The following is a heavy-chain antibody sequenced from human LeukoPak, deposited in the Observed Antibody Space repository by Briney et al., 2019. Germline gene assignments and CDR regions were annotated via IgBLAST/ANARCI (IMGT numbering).Heavy chain of an antibody. CDR1: AASIKSNH. D-gene: IGHD3-10*01. CDR2: IYSTGST. Sequence: PSETLSLTCTLSAASIKSNHWSWIRHPPGKGLEGIGYIYSTGSTSYNPSLKSRVTISVDTSKNQFSLNLTSVTAADTAVYYCASRWELTGEPYWGQGTLVSVSP. CDR3: ASRWELTGEPY. J-gene: IGHJ4*02. V-gene: IGHV4-4*08.